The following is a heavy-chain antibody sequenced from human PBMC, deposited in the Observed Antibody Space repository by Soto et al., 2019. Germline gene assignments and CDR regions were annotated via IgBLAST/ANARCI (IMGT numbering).Heavy chain of an antibody. D-gene: IGHD1-26*01. Sequence: EVQLVESGGGLVQPGGSLRLSCAASGFSFSNYEMNWVRQAPGKGLEWVSYISSSSCTIYYADSVRGRFTISRDNAKNSVYLQMNSLRAEDTAVYYCAREESFVDYWGQGTLVTVSS. CDR3: AREESFVDY. V-gene: IGHV3-48*03. CDR1: GFSFSNYE. J-gene: IGHJ4*02. CDR2: ISSSSCTI.